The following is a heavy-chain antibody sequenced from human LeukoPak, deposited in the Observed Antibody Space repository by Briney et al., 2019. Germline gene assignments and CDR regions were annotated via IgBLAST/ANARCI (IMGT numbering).Heavy chain of an antibody. CDR1: GGSFSGYY. CDR3: AREWGEYHFDY. CDR2: INHSGST. J-gene: IGHJ4*02. D-gene: IGHD1-26*01. V-gene: IGHV4-34*01. Sequence: SETLSLTCAVYGGSFSGYYWSWIRQPPGKGLEWIGEINHSGSTNYNPSLKSRVTISVDTSKNQFSLKLSSVTAADAAVYYCAREWGEYHFDYWGQGTLVTVSS.